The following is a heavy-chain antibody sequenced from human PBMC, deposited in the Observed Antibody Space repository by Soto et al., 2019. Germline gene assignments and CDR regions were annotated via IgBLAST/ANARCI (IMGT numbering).Heavy chain of an antibody. J-gene: IGHJ6*03. CDR2: ISSSSSYI. V-gene: IGHV3-21*01. Sequence: GGSLRLSCAASGFTFSSYSMNWVRQAPGKGLEWVSSISSSSSYIYYADSVKGRFTISRDNAKNSLYLQMNSLRAEDTAVYYCARVASGYDLYYYYYYYMDVWGKGTTVTVSS. CDR3: ARVASGYDLYYYYYYYMDV. CDR1: GFTFSSYS. D-gene: IGHD5-12*01.